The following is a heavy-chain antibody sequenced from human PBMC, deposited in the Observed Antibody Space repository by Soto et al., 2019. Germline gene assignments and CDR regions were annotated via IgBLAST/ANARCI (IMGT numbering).Heavy chain of an antibody. Sequence: GGSLRLSCAASGFTFSSYSMNWVRQAPGKGLEWVSSISSSSSYIYYADSVKGRFTISRDNAKNSLYLQMNSLRAEDTAVYYCAREVRTTVTTHYYYYYYMDVWGKGTTVTVSS. D-gene: IGHD4-17*01. CDR1: GFTFSSYS. CDR2: ISSSSSYI. V-gene: IGHV3-21*01. CDR3: AREVRTTVTTHYYYYYYMDV. J-gene: IGHJ6*03.